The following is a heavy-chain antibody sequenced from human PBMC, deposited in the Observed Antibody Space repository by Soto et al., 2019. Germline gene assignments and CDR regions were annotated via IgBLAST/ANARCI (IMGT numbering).Heavy chain of an antibody. CDR2: ISGSGGST. Sequence: EVQLLESGGGLVQPGGSLRLSCAASGFTFSSYAMSWVRQAPGKGLEWVSAISGSGGSTYYADSVKGGFTISRDNSKNTLYLQMNSLRAEDTAVYYCAKDSPDYDFWSFDAFDIWGQGTMVTVSS. J-gene: IGHJ3*02. CDR1: GFTFSSYA. D-gene: IGHD3-3*01. V-gene: IGHV3-23*01. CDR3: AKDSPDYDFWSFDAFDI.